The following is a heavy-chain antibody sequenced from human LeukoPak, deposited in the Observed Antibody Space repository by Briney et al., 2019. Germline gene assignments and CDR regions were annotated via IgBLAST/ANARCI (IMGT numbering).Heavy chain of an antibody. D-gene: IGHD2-2*01. CDR3: AKLWSTSRGAFDI. CDR1: GFTFSSYA. V-gene: IGHV3-23*01. Sequence: PGRSLRLSCAASGFTFSSYATSWVRQAPGEGLEWVSVISDRGTSTYYADSVKGRFTISRDNSMNTLYLQMNSLRSEDTALYYCAKLWSTSRGAFDIWGQGTMVTVSS. J-gene: IGHJ3*02. CDR2: ISDRGTST.